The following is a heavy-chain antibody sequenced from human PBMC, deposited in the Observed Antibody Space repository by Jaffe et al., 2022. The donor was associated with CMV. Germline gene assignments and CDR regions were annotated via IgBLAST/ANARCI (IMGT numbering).Heavy chain of an antibody. CDR2: VIPIFGPT. D-gene: IGHD5-18*01. CDR1: GGTFNSHA. V-gene: IGHV1-69*01. J-gene: IGHJ4*02. CDR3: ARDGGGGYSYGYYDY. Sequence: QVQLVQSGTEVKKPGSSVKVSCRASGGTFNSHAISWMRQAPGQGLEWMGGVIPIFGPTNYAQKFQGRVTMTADESTSTAYMELSSLRSEDTAVYYCARDGGGGYSYGYYDYWGQGTLVTVSS.